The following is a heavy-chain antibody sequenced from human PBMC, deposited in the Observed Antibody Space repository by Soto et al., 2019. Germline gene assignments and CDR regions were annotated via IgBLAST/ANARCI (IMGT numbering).Heavy chain of an antibody. CDR1: GYTFTSYG. CDR2: MSAYNGNT. CDR3: ARGISMVRGVSKFGDAFDI. Sequence: QVQLVQSGAEVKKPGASVKVSCKASGYTFTSYGISWERQAPGQGLEWMGWMSAYNGNTNYAQKLQGRVTMTTDTSTSTAYMELRSLRSDDTAVYYCARGISMVRGVSKFGDAFDIWGQGTMVTVSS. J-gene: IGHJ3*02. D-gene: IGHD3-10*01. V-gene: IGHV1-18*01.